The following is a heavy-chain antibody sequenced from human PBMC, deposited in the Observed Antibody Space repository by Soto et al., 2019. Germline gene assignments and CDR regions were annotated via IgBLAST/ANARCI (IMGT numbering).Heavy chain of an antibody. D-gene: IGHD6-19*01. CDR1: GFIFSDYY. CDR2: ISTSGTTT. CDR3: ARAGGSGWSLDY. Sequence: QGQLVESGGGLVKPGGSLRLSCAASGFIFSDYYMTWIRQAPGKGLEWVSYISTSGTTTSYADSVKGRFTISRDDAKNSLYLRMNSLRAEDTAVYYCARAGGSGWSLDYWGQGTLVTVSS. V-gene: IGHV3-11*01. J-gene: IGHJ4*02.